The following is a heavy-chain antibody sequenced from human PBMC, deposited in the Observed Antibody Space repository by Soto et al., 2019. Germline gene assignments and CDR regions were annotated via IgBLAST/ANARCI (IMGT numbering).Heavy chain of an antibody. Sequence: QVQLVQSGAEVKKPGSSVTVSCKASGGTFSSYAISWVRQAPGQGLEWMGGIIPISDTRSFAQKFQGRVTITADDSTSTAYMELSSLRSEDTAVYYCARAHYGDHGNYYHYYGMDVWGQGTTVTVSS. CDR2: IIPISDTR. CDR3: ARAHYGDHGNYYHYYGMDV. J-gene: IGHJ6*02. V-gene: IGHV1-69*01. CDR1: GGTFSSYA. D-gene: IGHD4-17*01.